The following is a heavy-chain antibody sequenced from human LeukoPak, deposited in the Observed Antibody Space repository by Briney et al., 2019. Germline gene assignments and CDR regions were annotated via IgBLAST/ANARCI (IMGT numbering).Heavy chain of an antibody. Sequence: GGSLRLSCAASGFTFNMYAMSWVRQAPGKGLEWGSGISGSGGSTYYADSVKGRFTISRDNSKNTLYLQMNSLRAEDTAVYYCAKGVTWSAKTRGFDYWGQGTLVTVSS. V-gene: IGHV3-23*01. CDR1: GFTFNMYA. D-gene: IGHD3-3*01. CDR2: ISGSGGST. CDR3: AKGVTWSAKTRGFDY. J-gene: IGHJ4*02.